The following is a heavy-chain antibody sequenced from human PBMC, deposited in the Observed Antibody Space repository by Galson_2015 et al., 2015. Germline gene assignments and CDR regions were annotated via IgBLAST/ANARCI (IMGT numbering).Heavy chain of an antibody. V-gene: IGHV3-74*01. CDR2: INSDGSFT. D-gene: IGHD3-10*01. CDR3: ARARWGRFGESD. J-gene: IGHJ4*02. CDR1: GFTFSSYW. Sequence: SLRLSCAASGFTFSSYWMHWVRQAPGKGLVWVSHINSDGSFTSYADSVKGRFTISRDNAKNTLYLQMNSLRGEDTAVYYCARARWGRFGESDWGQGTLVTVSS.